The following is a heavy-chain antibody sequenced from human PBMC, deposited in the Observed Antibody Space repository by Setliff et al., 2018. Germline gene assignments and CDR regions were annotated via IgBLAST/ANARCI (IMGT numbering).Heavy chain of an antibody. CDR3: ATDSSDYDFWSGYSRPFGY. V-gene: IGHV4-39*01. CDR1: GGSISSGSYY. Sequence: SETLSLTCTVPGGSISSGSYYWSWIRQPPGKGLEWIGSIYYSGSTYYNPSLKSRVTISVDTSKNQFSLKLSSVTAADTAVYYCATDSSDYDFWSGYSRPFGYWGQGTLVTVSS. D-gene: IGHD3-3*01. CDR2: IYYSGST. J-gene: IGHJ4*02.